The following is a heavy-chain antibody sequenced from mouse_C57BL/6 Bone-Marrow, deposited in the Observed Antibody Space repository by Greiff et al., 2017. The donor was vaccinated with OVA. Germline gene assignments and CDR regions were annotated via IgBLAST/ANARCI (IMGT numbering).Heavy chain of an antibody. CDR3: ARDGSTMVTERYFDV. J-gene: IGHJ1*03. CDR2: ISYDGSN. D-gene: IGHD2-2*01. V-gene: IGHV3-6*01. CDR1: GYSITSGYY. Sequence: VQLQQSGPGLVKPSQSLSLTCSVTGYSITSGYYWNWIRQFPGNKLEWMGYISYDGSNNYNPSLKNRISITRDTSKNQFFLKLNSVTTEDTATYYCARDGSTMVTERYFDVWGTGTTVTVSS.